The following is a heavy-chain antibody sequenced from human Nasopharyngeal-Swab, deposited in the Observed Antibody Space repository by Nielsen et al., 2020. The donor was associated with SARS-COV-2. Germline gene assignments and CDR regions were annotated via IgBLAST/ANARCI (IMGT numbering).Heavy chain of an antibody. V-gene: IGHV2-5*02. Sequence: SGPTLVKPTQTLTLTCTFSGFSLSTSGVGVGWIRQPPGKALEWLALIYWDDDKRYRPSLKSRLTITKDTSKNQVVLTMTNMDPVDAATYYCAHTRYIRLLGYWGQGTLVTVSS. J-gene: IGHJ4*02. D-gene: IGHD5-18*01. CDR1: GFSLSTSGVG. CDR2: IYWDDDK. CDR3: AHTRYIRLLGY.